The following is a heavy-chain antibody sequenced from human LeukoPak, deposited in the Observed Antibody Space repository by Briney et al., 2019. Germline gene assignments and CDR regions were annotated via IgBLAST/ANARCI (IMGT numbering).Heavy chain of an antibody. CDR2: IYHSGST. Sequence: SGTLSLTCAVSGGSISSSNWWSWVRQPPGKGLEWIGEIYHSGSTNYNPSLKSRATISVDKSKNQFSLKLSSVTAADTAVYYCATVTVVVPAAIRYFDLWGRGTLVTVSS. CDR1: GGSISSSNW. V-gene: IGHV4-4*02. D-gene: IGHD2-2*01. J-gene: IGHJ2*01. CDR3: ATVTVVVPAAIRYFDL.